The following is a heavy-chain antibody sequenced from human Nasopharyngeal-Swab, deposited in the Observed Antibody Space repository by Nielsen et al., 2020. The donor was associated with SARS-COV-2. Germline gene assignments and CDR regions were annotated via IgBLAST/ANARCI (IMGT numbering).Heavy chain of an antibody. CDR3: AREGLAAASDY. CDR2: IYHSGST. V-gene: IGHV4-38-2*02. J-gene: IGHJ4*02. Sequence: SETLSLTCTVSGYSISSGYYWGWIRQPPGKGLEWIGSIYHSGSTYYNPSLKSRVTISVDTSKNQFSLKLSSVTAADTAAYYCAREGLAAASDYWGQGTLVTVSS. D-gene: IGHD6-13*01. CDR1: GYSISSGYY.